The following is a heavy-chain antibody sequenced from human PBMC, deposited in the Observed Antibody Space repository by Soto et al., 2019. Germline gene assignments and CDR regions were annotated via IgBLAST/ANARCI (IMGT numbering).Heavy chain of an antibody. V-gene: IGHV4-31*03. J-gene: IGHJ4*02. D-gene: IGHD2-15*01. CDR3: ARGSVVAATLFDY. CDR1: GGSISSGGYY. Sequence: QVQLQESGPGLVKPSQTLSLTCTVSGGSISSGGYYWSWIRQHPGKGLEWIGYIYYSGSTYYNPSLTRRVTXSXDXXKNQFSLKLSSVPAADTAVYYCARGSVVAATLFDYWGQGTLVTVSS. CDR2: IYYSGST.